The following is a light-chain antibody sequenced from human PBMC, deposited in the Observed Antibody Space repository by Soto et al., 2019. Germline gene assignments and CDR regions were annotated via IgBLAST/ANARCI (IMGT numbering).Light chain of an antibody. CDR2: GAS. Sequence: EIVLTQSPGTLSFSPGERATLSCRASQSVSSSYLAWYQQKPGQAPRLLIYGASGRATGIPDRFSGSGSGTDFTLTISRLEPEDFAVYYCQQYGSSALYTFGQGTKLEIK. CDR3: QQYGSSALYT. J-gene: IGKJ2*01. CDR1: QSVSSSY. V-gene: IGKV3-20*01.